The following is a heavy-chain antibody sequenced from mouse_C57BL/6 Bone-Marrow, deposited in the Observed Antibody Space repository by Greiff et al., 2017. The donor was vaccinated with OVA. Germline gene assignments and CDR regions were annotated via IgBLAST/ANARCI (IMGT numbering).Heavy chain of an antibody. Sequence: SGPVLVKPGASVKMSCKASGYTFTDYYMNWVKQSHGKSLEWIGVINPYNGGTSYNQKFKGKATLTVDKSSSTAYMELNSLTSEDSAVYYCARLDTTVVEDYAMDYWGQGTSVTVSS. J-gene: IGHJ4*01. V-gene: IGHV1-19*01. CDR2: INPYNGGT. CDR1: GYTFTDYY. CDR3: ARLDTTVVEDYAMDY. D-gene: IGHD1-1*01.